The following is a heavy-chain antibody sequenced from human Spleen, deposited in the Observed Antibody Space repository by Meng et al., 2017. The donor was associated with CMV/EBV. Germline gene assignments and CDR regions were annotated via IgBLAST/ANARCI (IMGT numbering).Heavy chain of an antibody. CDR2: INPKSGGT. CDR3: ARDIVVVPAVVGMDV. V-gene: IGHV1-2*02. J-gene: IGHJ6*02. CDR1: GYTFIGYY. Sequence: ASVKVSCKTSGYTFIGYYIHWVRQAPGQGLEWMGWINPKSGGTNYAQKFQGRVTMTRDTSISTAYMELSRLRSDDTAVYYCARDIVVVPAVVGMDVWGQGTTVTVSS. D-gene: IGHD2-2*01.